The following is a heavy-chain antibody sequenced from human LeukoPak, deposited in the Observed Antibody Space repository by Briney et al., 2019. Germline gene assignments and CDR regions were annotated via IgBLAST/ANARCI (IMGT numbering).Heavy chain of an antibody. CDR2: ISSSGST. D-gene: IGHD1-26*01. V-gene: IGHV4-39*01. CDR3: ARSLERDGTYGYYFDY. CDR1: GGSISSSSYY. J-gene: IGHJ4*02. Sequence: SETPSLTSTVSGGSISSSSYYWGWIRQPPGKGLEWIGSISSSGSTRYNPSLKSRVTISVDTSNNQFSLRLSSVTAADTAVYYCARSLERDGTYGYYFDYWGQGTLVTVSS.